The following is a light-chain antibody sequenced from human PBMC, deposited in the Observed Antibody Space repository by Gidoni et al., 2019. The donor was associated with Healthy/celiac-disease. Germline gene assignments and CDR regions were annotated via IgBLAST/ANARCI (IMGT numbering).Light chain of an antibody. CDR2: RNN. J-gene: IGLJ2*01. CDR3: AAWDDSLSGSV. Sequence: QSVLTQPPSASGTPGRRVTISCSGSSSNIGSNYVYWYQQLPGTAPKLLIYRNNQRPSGVPDRFSGSKSGTSASLAISGLRSEDEADYYCAAWDDSLSGSVFGGGTKLTVL. CDR1: SSNIGSNY. V-gene: IGLV1-47*01.